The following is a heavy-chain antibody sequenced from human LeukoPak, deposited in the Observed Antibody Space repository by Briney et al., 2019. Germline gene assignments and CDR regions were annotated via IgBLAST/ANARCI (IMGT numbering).Heavy chain of an antibody. D-gene: IGHD3-10*01. J-gene: IGHJ4*02. CDR2: INSDGTST. CDR1: GFTFSSYW. Sequence: PGGSLRLSCAASGFTFSSYWMHWVRQAPGKGLVRVSRINSDGTSTNYADSVKGRITISRDNARNTLYLQMKSLRAEDTAVYYCARDRRSPFDYWGQGTLVTVSS. CDR3: ARDRRSPFDY. V-gene: IGHV3-74*01.